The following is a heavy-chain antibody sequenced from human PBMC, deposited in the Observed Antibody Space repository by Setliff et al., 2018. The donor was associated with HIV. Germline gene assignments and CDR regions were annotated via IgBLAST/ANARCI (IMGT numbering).Heavy chain of an antibody. CDR3: ASQIMVRGVSLYGMDV. Sequence: PGESLKISCKGSGYSFTSYWIGWVRQMPGKGLEWMGIIYPGDSDTRYSPSFQGQVTISADKSISTVYLQWSSLKASDTAMYYCASQIMVRGVSLYGMDVWGQGTTVTVSS. CDR2: IYPGDSDT. J-gene: IGHJ6*02. CDR1: GYSFTSYW. V-gene: IGHV5-51*01. D-gene: IGHD3-10*01.